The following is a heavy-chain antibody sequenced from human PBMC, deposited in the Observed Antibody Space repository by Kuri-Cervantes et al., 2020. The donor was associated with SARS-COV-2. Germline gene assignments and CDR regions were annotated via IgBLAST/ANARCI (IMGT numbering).Heavy chain of an antibody. CDR1: GGSISSGDYY. V-gene: IGHV4-30-4*08. D-gene: IGHD5/OR15-5a*01. J-gene: IGHJ1*01. CDR2: IYYSGST. Sequence: SETLSLTCTVSGGSISSGDYYWSWIRQPPGKGLEWIGYIYYSGSTYYNPSLKSRVSISADTSKNQFSLKLSSVTAADTDVYYCASGPDSVYRVIQYFLHWGQGTLVTVSS. CDR3: ASGPDSVYRVIQYFLH.